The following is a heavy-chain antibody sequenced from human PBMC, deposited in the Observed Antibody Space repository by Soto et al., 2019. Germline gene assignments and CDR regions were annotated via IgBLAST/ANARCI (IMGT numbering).Heavy chain of an antibody. CDR3: ARRPSIAGKQYSRIPQVFDAFDI. J-gene: IGHJ3*02. D-gene: IGHD6-6*01. CDR1: GGSISSSSYY. Sequence: QLQLQESGPGLVKPSETLSLTCTVSGGSISSSSYYWGWIRQPPGKGLEWIGSIYYSGSTYYNPSLKSRVTISVDTSKNQFSLKLSSVTAADTAVYYCARRPSIAGKQYSRIPQVFDAFDIWGQGTMVTVSS. V-gene: IGHV4-39*01. CDR2: IYYSGST.